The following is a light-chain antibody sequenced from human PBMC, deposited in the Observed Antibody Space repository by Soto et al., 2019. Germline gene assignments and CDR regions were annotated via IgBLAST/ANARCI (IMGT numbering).Light chain of an antibody. J-gene: IGKJ1*01. V-gene: IGKV3-11*01. CDR1: QSVSSN. CDR2: DAT. Sequence: EIVMTQSPATLSVSPGERATLSCRASQSVSSNLAWYQQKPGQAPRLLIYDATNRATGIPARFSGSGSGTDFILTISSLEPEDFAVYYCQQRSSWPLTFGQGTKVDIK. CDR3: QQRSSWPLT.